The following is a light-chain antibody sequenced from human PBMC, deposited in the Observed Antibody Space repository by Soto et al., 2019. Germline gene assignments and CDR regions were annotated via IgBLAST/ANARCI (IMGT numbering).Light chain of an antibody. V-gene: IGKV3-15*01. Sequence: ELVMTQSPGTLSVSPGERATLSCRASRGISSNLAWYQQKPGQAPRLLIYGASTRATGIPDRFSGSGSGTEFTLTISRLQSEDLAVYYCHKYNNWPPWTVGQGTKVDNK. CDR2: GAS. CDR3: HKYNNWPPWT. CDR1: RGISSN. J-gene: IGKJ1*01.